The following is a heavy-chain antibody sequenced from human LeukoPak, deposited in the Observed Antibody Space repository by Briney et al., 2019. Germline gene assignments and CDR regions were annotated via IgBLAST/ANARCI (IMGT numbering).Heavy chain of an antibody. Sequence: ASVKVSCKASGYTFTNYDINWVRQAAGQGLEWMGGIIPIFGTAKYAQKFQGRVTITADKSTSTAYMELSSLRSEDTAVYYCARVTFGGSWFDPWGQGTLVTVSS. J-gene: IGHJ5*02. CDR3: ARVTFGGSWFDP. D-gene: IGHD4-23*01. CDR1: GYTFTNYD. CDR2: IIPIFGTA. V-gene: IGHV1-69*06.